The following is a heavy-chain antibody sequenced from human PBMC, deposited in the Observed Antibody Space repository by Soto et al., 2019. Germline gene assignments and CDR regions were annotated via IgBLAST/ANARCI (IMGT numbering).Heavy chain of an antibody. Sequence: QVQLQQWGAGLLKPSETLSLTCTVNGGSLTGYYWSWIRQPPGKGLEWIGEVKDGGSTNYSPSLRGRVYISADPSKNHFSLRLNSVTAADTAVYFCARGQEGIVATHWDQGALVTVSS. D-gene: IGHD5-12*01. CDR1: GGSLTGYY. J-gene: IGHJ4*02. CDR2: VKDGGST. CDR3: ARGQEGIVATH. V-gene: IGHV4-34*01.